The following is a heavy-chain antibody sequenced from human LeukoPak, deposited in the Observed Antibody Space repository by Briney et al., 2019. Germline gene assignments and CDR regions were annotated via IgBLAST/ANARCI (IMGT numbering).Heavy chain of an antibody. D-gene: IGHD6-13*01. CDR3: ARKGRQPGYYYYYGMDV. CDR2: INHSGST. V-gene: IGHV4-34*01. CDR1: GGSFSGYY. Sequence: SETLSLTCAVYGGSFSGYYWSWIRQPPGKGLEWIGEINHSGSTNYNPSLKSRVTISVDTSKNQFSLKLSSVTAADTAVYHCARKGRQPGYYYYYGMDVWGQGTTVTVSS. J-gene: IGHJ6*02.